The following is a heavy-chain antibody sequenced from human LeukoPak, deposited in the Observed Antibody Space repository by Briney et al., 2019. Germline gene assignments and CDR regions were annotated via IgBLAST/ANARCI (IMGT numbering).Heavy chain of an antibody. V-gene: IGHV1-2*02. CDR3: ARESDKIVVVPAAIGP. CDR2: INPSSGGT. D-gene: IGHD2-2*01. J-gene: IGHJ5*02. CDR1: GYTFTGYY. Sequence: ASVKVSCKASGYTFTGYYMHWVRQAPGQGLEWMGWINPSSGGTNYAQKFQGRVTMTRDTSISTAYMELSRLRSDDTAVYYCARESDKIVVVPAAIGPWGQGTLVTVSS.